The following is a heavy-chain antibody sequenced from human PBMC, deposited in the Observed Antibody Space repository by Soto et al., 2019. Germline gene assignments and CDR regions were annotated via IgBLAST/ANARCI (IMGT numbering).Heavy chain of an antibody. D-gene: IGHD3-3*01. Sequence: ASVKVSCKASGYTFTSYGISWVRQAPGQGLEWMGWISAYKGNTNYAQKLQGRVTMTTDTSTSTAYMELRSLRSDDTAVYYCARSVLVTAPSSNYYYYMDVWGKGTTVTVSS. CDR1: GYTFTSYG. V-gene: IGHV1-18*01. CDR3: ARSVLVTAPSSNYYYYMDV. CDR2: ISAYKGNT. J-gene: IGHJ6*03.